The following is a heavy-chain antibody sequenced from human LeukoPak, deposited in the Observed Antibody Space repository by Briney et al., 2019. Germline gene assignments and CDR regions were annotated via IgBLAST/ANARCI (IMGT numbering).Heavy chain of an antibody. J-gene: IGHJ4*02. Sequence: QPGGSLRLSCAASGFTFSSYAMHWVRQAPGKGLEWVSAIGGRDGSTYYADSVKGRFTISRDNSKNTLYVQMNSLRAEDTAVYYCAKGHYYGSGSLDYWGQGTLVTVSS. CDR3: AKGHYYGSGSLDY. CDR2: IGGRDGST. D-gene: IGHD3-10*01. V-gene: IGHV3-23*01. CDR1: GFTFSSYA.